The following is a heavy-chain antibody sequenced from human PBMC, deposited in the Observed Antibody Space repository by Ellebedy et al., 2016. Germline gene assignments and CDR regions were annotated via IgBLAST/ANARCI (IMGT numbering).Heavy chain of an antibody. V-gene: IGHV1-2*02. CDR1: GYTFTGYY. D-gene: IGHD3-10*01. CDR2: INPNSGGT. Sequence: ASVKVSCXASGYTFTGYYMHWVRQAPGQGLEWMGWINPNSGGTNYAQKFQGRVTMTRDTSISTAYMELSRLRSDDTAVYYCARIDMVRGGVAYWGQGTLVTVSS. J-gene: IGHJ4*02. CDR3: ARIDMVRGGVAY.